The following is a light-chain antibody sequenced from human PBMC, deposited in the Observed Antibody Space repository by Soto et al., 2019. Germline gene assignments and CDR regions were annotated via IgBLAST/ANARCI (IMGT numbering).Light chain of an antibody. J-gene: IGKJ2*01. CDR2: GAS. CDR3: QQYGNSPYT. CDR1: QSVTNNY. V-gene: IGKV3-20*01. Sequence: EIVLTQSPGTLSLSPGESATLSCRASQSVTNNYFAWYQQKPGQAPRLLIYGASSRATGIPDRFSGSGSGTDFTLTSSSLEPEDFAVYYCQQYGNSPYTFGQGTKLEIK.